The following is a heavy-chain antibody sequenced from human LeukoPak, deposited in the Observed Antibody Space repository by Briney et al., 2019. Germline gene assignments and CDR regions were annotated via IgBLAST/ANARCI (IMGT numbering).Heavy chain of an antibody. J-gene: IGHJ4*02. V-gene: IGHV3-21*01. Sequence: GGPLRLSCAASGFSLRTFTLHWVRQAPGKGLEWVSSIGSTTTDMSYTGSVKGRFSISRDNAKNSLSLQMNSLRVEDTAVYYCTRDRLFDCWGQGTLVTVSS. D-gene: IGHD6-6*01. CDR2: IGSTTTDM. CDR3: TRDRLFDC. CDR1: GFSLRTFT.